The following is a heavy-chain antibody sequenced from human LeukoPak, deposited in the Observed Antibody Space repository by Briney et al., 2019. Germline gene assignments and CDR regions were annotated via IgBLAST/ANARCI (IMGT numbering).Heavy chain of an antibody. CDR2: ITGSGDGT. V-gene: IGHV3-23*01. J-gene: IGHJ4*02. CDR3: VKGFVHPTYYFDY. CDR1: GFTFRNYA. D-gene: IGHD3-10*01. Sequence: GGSLRLSCAASGFTFRNYAMMWVRQAPGKRLEWVSSITGSGDGTYYADSVRGRFTISRVNSENTLYLQMKSLRAEDTAVYFCVKGFVHPTYYFDYWGQGTLVTVSS.